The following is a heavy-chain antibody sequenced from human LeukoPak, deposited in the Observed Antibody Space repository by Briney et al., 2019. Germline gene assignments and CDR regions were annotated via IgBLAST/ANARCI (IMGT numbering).Heavy chain of an antibody. D-gene: IGHD6-13*01. CDR3: ATPRRPLYSSSPTDFDY. CDR1: GFTFSSYA. Sequence: SGGSLRLSCAASGFTFSSYAMSWVRQAPGKGLEWVSAISGSGGSTYYADSVKGRFTISRDNSKNTLYLQMNSLRAEDTAVYYCATPRRPLYSSSPTDFDYWGQGTLVTVSS. V-gene: IGHV3-23*01. CDR2: ISGSGGST. J-gene: IGHJ4*02.